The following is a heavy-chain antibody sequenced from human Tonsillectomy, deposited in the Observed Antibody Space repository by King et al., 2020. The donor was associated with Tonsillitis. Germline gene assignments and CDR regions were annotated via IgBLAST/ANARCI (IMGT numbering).Heavy chain of an antibody. CDR3: ASLSLGESPYFAY. V-gene: IGHV4-59*08. D-gene: IGHD3-10*01. J-gene: IGHJ4*02. CDR2: FYYSGST. CDR1: GGSISSYY. Sequence: VQLQESGPGLVKPSETLSLTCTVSGGSISSYYWSWIRQPPGKGLEWIGYFYYSGSTNYNPSLKSRVTMSVDTSKNQFSLKLSSVTAADTATYYCASLSLGESPYFAYWGQGTLVIVSS.